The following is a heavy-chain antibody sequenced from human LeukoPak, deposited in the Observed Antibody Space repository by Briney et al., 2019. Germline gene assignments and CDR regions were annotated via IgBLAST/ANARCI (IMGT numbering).Heavy chain of an antibody. D-gene: IGHD3-10*01. CDR1: GFTFTNYE. J-gene: IGHJ4*02. CDR2: ISGSGGST. CDR3: AGRGSGSYFDY. Sequence: GGSLRLSCAASGFTFTNYEMTWVRQAPGKGLEWVSAISGSGGSTYYADSVKGRFTISRDNSKNTLYLQMNSLRAEDTAVYYCAGRGSGSYFDYWGQGTLVTVSS. V-gene: IGHV3-23*01.